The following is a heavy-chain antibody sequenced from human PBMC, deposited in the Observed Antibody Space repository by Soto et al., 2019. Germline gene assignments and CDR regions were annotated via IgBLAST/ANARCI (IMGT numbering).Heavy chain of an antibody. D-gene: IGHD3-22*01. V-gene: IGHV3-48*03. CDR1: GFTFSSYE. CDR2: ISSSDSTI. Sequence: AGGSLRLSCAASGFTFSSYEMNWVRQAPGEGLEWVSYISSSDSTIYYADSVKGRFTISRDNAKNSLYLQMNSLRAEDTAVYYCARESRITMIVVVIQDAFDIWGQGTMVTVSS. CDR3: ARESRITMIVVVIQDAFDI. J-gene: IGHJ3*02.